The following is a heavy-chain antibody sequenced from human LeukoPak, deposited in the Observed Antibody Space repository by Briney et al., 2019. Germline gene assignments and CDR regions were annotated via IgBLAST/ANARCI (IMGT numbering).Heavy chain of an antibody. J-gene: IGHJ4*02. CDR2: ISYDGDIT. V-gene: IGHV3-30-3*01. D-gene: IGHD3-10*01. Sequence: GGPLRLSCAASGFTFSNYFLNWVRQAPGKGLEWLAVISYDGDITYYRDSVKGRFTISRDNSKHTLYLQLSSLTTEDTAVYYCARDGMVWFGEFRFDYWGQGTLVTVSS. CDR3: ARDGMVWFGEFRFDY. CDR1: GFTFSNYF.